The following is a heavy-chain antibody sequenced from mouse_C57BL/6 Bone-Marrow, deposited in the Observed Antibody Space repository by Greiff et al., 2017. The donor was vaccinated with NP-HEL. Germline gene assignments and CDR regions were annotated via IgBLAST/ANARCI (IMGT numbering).Heavy chain of an antibody. D-gene: IGHD1-1*01. J-gene: IGHJ4*01. V-gene: IGHV1-15*01. CDR3: TRDYYGSRYYYAMDY. Sequence: VQLQQSGAELVRPGASVTLSCKASGYTFTDYEMHWVKQTPVHGLEWIGAIDPETGGTAYNQKFKGKAILTADKSSSTAYMELRSLTSEDSAVYYCTRDYYGSRYYYAMDYWGQGTSVTVSS. CDR1: GYTFTDYE. CDR2: IDPETGGT.